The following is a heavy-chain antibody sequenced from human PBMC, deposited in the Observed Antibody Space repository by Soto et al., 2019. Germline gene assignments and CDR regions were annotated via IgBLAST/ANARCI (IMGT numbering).Heavy chain of an antibody. D-gene: IGHD6-13*01. J-gene: IGHJ5*02. V-gene: IGHV3-21*01. CDR2: ISSSSSYI. CDR3: ARDGGYSSSYSRWFDP. Sequence: GSLRLSCAASGFTFSSYSMNWVRQAPGKGLEWVSSISSSSSYIYYADSVKGRFTISRDNAKNSLYLQMNSLRAEDTAVYYCARDGGYSSSYSRWFDPWGQGTLVTVSS. CDR1: GFTFSSYS.